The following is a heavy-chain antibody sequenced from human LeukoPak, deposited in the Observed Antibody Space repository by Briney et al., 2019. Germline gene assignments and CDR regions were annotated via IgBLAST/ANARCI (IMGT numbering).Heavy chain of an antibody. V-gene: IGHV4-61*02. CDR3: ASKEVYGSEEGYFDY. J-gene: IGHJ4*02. D-gene: IGHD3-10*01. CDR1: GGSISSGSYY. CDR2: IYTSGST. Sequence: SETLSLTCTVSGGSISSGSYYWSWIRQPAGKGLEWIGRIYTSGSTNYNPSLKSRVTISVDTSKNQFSLKLSSVTVADTAVYYCASKEVYGSEEGYFDYWGQGTLSPSPQ.